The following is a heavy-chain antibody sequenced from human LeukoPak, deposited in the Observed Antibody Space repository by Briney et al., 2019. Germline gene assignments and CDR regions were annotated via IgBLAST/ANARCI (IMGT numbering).Heavy chain of an antibody. V-gene: IGHV3-7*01. J-gene: IGHJ4*02. CDR3: ARDLLLYFGAVTMAFDY. CDR2: IKQDGSER. D-gene: IGHD3-10*01. CDR1: GFTFSSYW. Sequence: TVGPLRLSCAASGFTFSSYWMSWGRQGPGKGQGWVATIKQDGSERYYLDSVNGQFTIYSDNPQNSLSLQMNSLRAEYTAVYYCARDLLLYFGAVTMAFDYWGLGTLVTVSS.